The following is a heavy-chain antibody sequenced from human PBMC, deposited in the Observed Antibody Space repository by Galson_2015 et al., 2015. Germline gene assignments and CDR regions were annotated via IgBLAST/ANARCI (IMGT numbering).Heavy chain of an antibody. D-gene: IGHD2-2*01. CDR1: GGTFSSYA. CDR2: IIPIFGIA. V-gene: IGHV1-69*10. CDR3: ARASSTSPQHNWSDP. J-gene: IGHJ5*02. Sequence: SVKVSCKASGGTFSSYAISWVRQAPGQGLEWMGGIIPIFGIANYAQKFQGRVTITADKPTSTAYMELSSLRSEDTAVYYCARASSTSPQHNWSDPSGQGTLVTVSS.